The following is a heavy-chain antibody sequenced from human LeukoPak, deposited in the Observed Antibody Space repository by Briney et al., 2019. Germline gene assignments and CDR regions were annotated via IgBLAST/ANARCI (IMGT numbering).Heavy chain of an antibody. V-gene: IGHV3-30*12. CDR2: ISYDGSNK. J-gene: IGHJ6*02. D-gene: IGHD6-13*01. CDR3: AREGIAAATPTSYGMDV. Sequence: GGSLRLSCAASGFTFSSYGMHWVRQAPGKGLEWVAVISYDGSNKYYADSVKGRFTISRDNSKNTLYLQMNSLRAEDTAVYYCAREGIAAATPTSYGMDVWGQGTTVTVSS. CDR1: GFTFSSYG.